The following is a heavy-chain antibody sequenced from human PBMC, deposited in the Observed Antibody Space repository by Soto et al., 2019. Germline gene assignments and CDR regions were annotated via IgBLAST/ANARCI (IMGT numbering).Heavy chain of an antibody. D-gene: IGHD3-22*01. V-gene: IGHV1-2*04. CDR1: GYTFTGYY. Sequence: ASVKVSCKASGYTFTGYYMHWVRQAPGQGLEWMGWINPNSGGTNYAQKFQGWVTMTRDTSISTAYMELSSLRSEDTAVYYCAREFPYYYDSSGPYAFDIWGQGTMVTVSS. CDR3: AREFPYYYDSSGPYAFDI. CDR2: INPNSGGT. J-gene: IGHJ3*02.